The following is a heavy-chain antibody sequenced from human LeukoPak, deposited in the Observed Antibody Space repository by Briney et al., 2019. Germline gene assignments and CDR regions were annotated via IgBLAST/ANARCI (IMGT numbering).Heavy chain of an antibody. Sequence: SETLSLTCTVSGGSISSYYWSWIRQPPGKGLEWIGYIYYSGSTNYNPSLKGRVTISVDTSKNQFSLKLSSVTAADTAVYYCARPIPGTDAFDIWGQGTMVTVSS. D-gene: IGHD1-1*01. J-gene: IGHJ3*02. CDR2: IYYSGST. CDR3: ARPIPGTDAFDI. CDR1: GGSISSYY. V-gene: IGHV4-59*08.